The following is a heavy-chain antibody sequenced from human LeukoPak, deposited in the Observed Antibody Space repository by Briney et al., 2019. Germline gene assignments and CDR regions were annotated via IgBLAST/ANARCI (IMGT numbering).Heavy chain of an antibody. CDR2: IKQDGSEK. V-gene: IGHV3-7*01. CDR1: GFTFSSYW. CDR3: ARDWSAYSGYEEFDY. D-gene: IGHD5-12*01. Sequence: GGSLRLSCAASGFTFSSYWMSWVRQAPGKGLEWVANIKQDGSEKYYVDSVKGRFTISRDNAKNSLYLQMNSLRAEDTAVYYCARDWSAYSGYEEFDYWGQGTLVTVSS. J-gene: IGHJ4*02.